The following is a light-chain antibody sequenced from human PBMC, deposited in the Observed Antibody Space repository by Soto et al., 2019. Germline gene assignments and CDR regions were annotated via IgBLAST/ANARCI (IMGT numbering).Light chain of an antibody. CDR1: QTIRSNY. J-gene: IGKJ1*01. Sequence: ETVLTQSPGTLSLSPGERATLSCRASQTIRSNYLAWYRRTPGQAPRLLIYGASNRATGIADRFSGSRSGTDFTLVFSRLEPEDFALYYCQQYGSSPWTFGQGTKVEIK. CDR3: QQYGSSPWT. CDR2: GAS. V-gene: IGKV3-20*01.